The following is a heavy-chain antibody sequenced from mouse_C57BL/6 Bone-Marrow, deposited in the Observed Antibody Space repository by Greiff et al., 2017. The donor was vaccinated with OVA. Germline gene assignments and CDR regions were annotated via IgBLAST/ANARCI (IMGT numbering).Heavy chain of an antibody. J-gene: IGHJ2*01. V-gene: IGHV1-15*01. CDR3: TRGYGSLFDY. CDR1: GYTFNDYE. Sequence: QVQLKESGAELVRPGASVTLSCKASGYTFNDYEMHWVKQTPVHGLEWIGAIDPATGGTAYNQKFKGKAILTADKSSSTAYMELRSLTSEDSGVYYCTRGYGSLFDYWGQGTTLTVSS. CDR2: IDPATGGT. D-gene: IGHD1-1*01.